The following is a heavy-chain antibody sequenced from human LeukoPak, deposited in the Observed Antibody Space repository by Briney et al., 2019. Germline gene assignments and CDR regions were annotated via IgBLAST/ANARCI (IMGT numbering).Heavy chain of an antibody. CDR3: ASRIHKYSSGWYDDDY. CDR1: GGSISSSSYY. V-gene: IGHV4-39*01. Sequence: SETLSLTCTVSGGSISSSSYYWGWIRQPPGKGLEWIGSIYYSGSTYYNPSLKSRVTISVDTSKNQFSLKLSSVTAAGTAVYYCASRIHKYSSGWYDDDYWGQGTLVTVSS. D-gene: IGHD6-19*01. CDR2: IYYSGST. J-gene: IGHJ4*02.